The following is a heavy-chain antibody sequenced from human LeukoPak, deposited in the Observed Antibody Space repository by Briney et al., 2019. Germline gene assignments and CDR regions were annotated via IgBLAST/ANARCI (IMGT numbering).Heavy chain of an antibody. CDR1: GCSISSSY. Sequence: SETLSLTCTVSGCSISSSYWSWIRQPPGKGLEWIAYIYYSGSTNYNPSLKSRVIISVDTSKNQFSLRLSSVTASDTAVYYCARQGVGVVADLGYFDSWGQGNLVTVSS. J-gene: IGHJ4*02. D-gene: IGHD3-22*01. CDR2: IYYSGST. CDR3: ARQGVGVVADLGYFDS. V-gene: IGHV4-59*08.